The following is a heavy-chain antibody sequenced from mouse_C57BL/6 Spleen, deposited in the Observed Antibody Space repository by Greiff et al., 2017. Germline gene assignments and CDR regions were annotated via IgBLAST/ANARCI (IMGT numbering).Heavy chain of an antibody. Sequence: VKLQESGAELARPGASVKLSCKASGYTFTSYGISWVKQRTGQGLEWIGEIYPRSGNNYYNEKFKGKATLTADKSSSTAYIELRNLTSEASAVYFCARYSSGYPYWGQGTTLTVSS. CDR3: ARYSSGYPY. V-gene: IGHV1-81*01. CDR2: IYPRSGNN. CDR1: GYTFTSYG. J-gene: IGHJ2*01. D-gene: IGHD3-2*02.